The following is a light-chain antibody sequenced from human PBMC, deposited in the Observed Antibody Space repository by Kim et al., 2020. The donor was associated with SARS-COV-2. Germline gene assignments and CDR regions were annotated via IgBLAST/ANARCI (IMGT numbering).Light chain of an antibody. V-gene: IGLV1-47*01. Sequence: SVTICSSATSSNIKSVVFYWYRQHPRPAPKAVIYRSNQRPSPFAARFCCSTSGTSDSLAISVLRSEAKADYYCAAWDARLSRRVFGGGTQLTVL. CDR1: SSNIKSVV. J-gene: IGLJ3*02. CDR2: RSN. CDR3: AAWDARLSRRV.